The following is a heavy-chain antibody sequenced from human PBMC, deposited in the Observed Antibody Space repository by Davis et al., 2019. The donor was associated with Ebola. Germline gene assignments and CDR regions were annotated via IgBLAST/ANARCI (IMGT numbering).Heavy chain of an antibody. CDR2: IYYSGST. CDR3: ARVQLELRVYYYYGMDV. CDR1: GSSISSSSYY. D-gene: IGHD1-7*01. V-gene: IGHV4-39*01. Sequence: PSETLSLTCTVSGSSISSSSYYWGWIRQPPGKGLEWIGSIYYSGSTYYNPSLKSRVTISVDTSKNQFSLKLSSVTAADTAVYYCARVQLELRVYYYYGMDVWGQGATVTVSS. J-gene: IGHJ6*02.